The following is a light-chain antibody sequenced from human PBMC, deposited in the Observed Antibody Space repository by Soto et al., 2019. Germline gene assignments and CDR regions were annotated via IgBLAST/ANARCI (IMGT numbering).Light chain of an antibody. CDR3: QQRNVWPPIT. V-gene: IGKV3-11*01. Sequence: SPGERATLSCRASQSIHTSLAWYQQKSGKPPRLVIYDSTLRANGVPDRFGGSGSGTEFTLTINSLEPEDFAVYYCQQRNVWPPITFGQGTRLENK. J-gene: IGKJ5*01. CDR1: QSIHTS. CDR2: DST.